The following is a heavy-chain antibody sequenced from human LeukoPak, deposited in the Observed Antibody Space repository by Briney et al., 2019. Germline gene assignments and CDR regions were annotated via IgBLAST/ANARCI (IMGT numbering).Heavy chain of an antibody. CDR1: GGSFSGYY. V-gene: IGHV4-34*01. CDR3: ARLGPYCSSTSCYPSILLFNWFDP. D-gene: IGHD2-2*01. CDR2: INHSGST. J-gene: IGHJ5*02. Sequence: SETLSLTCAVYGGSFSGYYWSWIRQPPGKGLEWIGEINHSGSTNYNPSLKSRVTISVDTSKNQFSLKLSSVTAADTAVYYCARLGPYCSSTSCYPSILLFNWFDPWGQGTLVTVSS.